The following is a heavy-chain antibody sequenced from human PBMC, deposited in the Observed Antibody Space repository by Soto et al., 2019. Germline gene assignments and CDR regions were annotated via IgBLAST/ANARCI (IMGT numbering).Heavy chain of an antibody. CDR1: GFTFSSYW. Sequence: GGSLRLSCAASGFTFSSYWMSWVRQAPGKGLEWVANIKQDGSEKYYVDSVKGRFTISRDNAKNSLYLQMNSLRAEDTAVYYCAGSHPYCNGGSCYEPDYWGQGTLVTVSS. D-gene: IGHD2-15*01. CDR3: AGSHPYCNGGSCYEPDY. J-gene: IGHJ4*02. CDR2: IKQDGSEK. V-gene: IGHV3-7*01.